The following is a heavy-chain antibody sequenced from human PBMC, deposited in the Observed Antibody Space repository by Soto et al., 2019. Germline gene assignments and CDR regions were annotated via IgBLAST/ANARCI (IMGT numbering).Heavy chain of an antibody. D-gene: IGHD3-22*01. CDR2: ISGSGGST. J-gene: IGHJ5*02. Sequence: GGSLRLSCAASGFPFSSYAMSWVRQAPGKGLEWVSAISGSGGSTYYADSVKGRFTISRDNSKNTLYLQMNSLRAEDTAVYYCANGVYYAEGWFDPWGQGTLVTVSS. V-gene: IGHV3-23*01. CDR3: ANGVYYAEGWFDP. CDR1: GFPFSSYA.